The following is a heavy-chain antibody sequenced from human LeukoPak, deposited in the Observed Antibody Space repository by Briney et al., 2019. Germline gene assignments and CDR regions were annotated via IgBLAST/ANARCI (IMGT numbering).Heavy chain of an antibody. CDR3: ARGEYSSSSGFDY. J-gene: IGHJ4*02. CDR1: GFTFNTYG. V-gene: IGHV3-33*01. D-gene: IGHD6-6*01. CDR2: IWYDGSKK. Sequence: GGSLRLSCAPSGFTFNTYGMHWVRQASRKGREGVAVIWYDGSKKYYADSVKGRFTLSRDNSKNTLYLQMNSLRAQDTAVYYFARGEYSSSSGFDYWGQGTLVTVSS.